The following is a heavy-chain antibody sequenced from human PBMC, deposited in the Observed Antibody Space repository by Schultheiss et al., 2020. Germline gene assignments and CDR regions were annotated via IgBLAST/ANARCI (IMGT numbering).Heavy chain of an antibody. CDR1: GGSFSGYY. J-gene: IGHJ4*02. CDR3: ARWGLNSSGYYLGPFDY. D-gene: IGHD3-22*01. V-gene: IGHV4-34*01. CDR2: INHSGST. Sequence: SETLSLTCAVYGGSFSGYYWSWIRQPPGKGLEWIGEINHSGSTNYNPSLKSRVTISVDTSKNQFSLKLSSVTAADTAVYYCARWGLNSSGYYLGPFDYWGQGTLVTVSS.